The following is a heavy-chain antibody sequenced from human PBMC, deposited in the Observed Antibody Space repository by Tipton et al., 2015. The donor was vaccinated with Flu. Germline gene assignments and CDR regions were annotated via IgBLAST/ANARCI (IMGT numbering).Heavy chain of an antibody. J-gene: IGHJ6*02. Sequence: SLRLSCAASGFTLSNFGMHWVRQAPGKGLEWVSFISYDGSNEYYADSVKGRFTISSDISKNTLYLQMSSLRGEDTAVYYCAKGSRRRSFLYHHYGVDVWGQGTTVTVSS. V-gene: IGHV3-30*18. D-gene: IGHD3-16*01. CDR2: ISYDGSNE. CDR3: AKGSRRRSFLYHHYGVDV. CDR1: GFTLSNFG.